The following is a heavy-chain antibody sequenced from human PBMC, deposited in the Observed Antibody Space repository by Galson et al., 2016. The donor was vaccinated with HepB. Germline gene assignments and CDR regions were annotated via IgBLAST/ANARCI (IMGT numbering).Heavy chain of an antibody. J-gene: IGHJ4*02. CDR1: GGSISSSSYY. Sequence: SETLSLTCTVSGGSISSSSYYWGWIRQPPGKGLEWIGSTYYSGSTYYNPSLKSRVTISVGTSQTQFSLKLSSVTAADTAVFYCARHARGDGYNYWDYYFDYWGQGTLVTVSS. D-gene: IGHD5-24*01. V-gene: IGHV4-39*01. CDR2: TYYSGST. CDR3: ARHARGDGYNYWDYYFDY.